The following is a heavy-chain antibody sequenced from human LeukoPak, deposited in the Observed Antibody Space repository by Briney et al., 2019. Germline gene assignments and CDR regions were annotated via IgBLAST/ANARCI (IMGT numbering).Heavy chain of an antibody. V-gene: IGHV4-4*07. CDR2: LYSSGDT. Sequence: SETLSLTCIVSGGSISSYYWSWIRQPAGKGLEWIGRLYSSGDTNYNPSLKSRVTMSVDTSKNQFSLKLSSVTAADTAVYYCARAGIAAAGTGVDYWGQGTLVTVSS. CDR3: ARAGIAAAGTGVDY. J-gene: IGHJ4*02. CDR1: GGSISSYY. D-gene: IGHD6-13*01.